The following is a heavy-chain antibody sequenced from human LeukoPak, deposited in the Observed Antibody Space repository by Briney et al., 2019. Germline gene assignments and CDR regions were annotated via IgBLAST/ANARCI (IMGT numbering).Heavy chain of an antibody. CDR2: ISSSSSYI. Sequence: GGSLRLSCAASGFTFSSYSMNWVRRAPGKGLEWVSSISSSSSYIYYADSVKGRFTISRDNAKNSLYLQMNSLRAEDTAVYYCARDSRRMGRVVYWGQGTLVTVSS. CDR3: ARDSRRMGRVVY. CDR1: GFTFSSYS. D-gene: IGHD2-15*01. V-gene: IGHV3-21*01. J-gene: IGHJ4*02.